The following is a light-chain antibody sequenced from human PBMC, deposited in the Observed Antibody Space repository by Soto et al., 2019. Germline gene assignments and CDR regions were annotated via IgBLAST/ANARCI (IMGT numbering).Light chain of an antibody. CDR2: DNN. V-gene: IGLV1-51*01. Sequence: QSVLTQPPSVSAAPGQKVTISCSGSSSNIGSNYVSWYQQLPGTAPKLLIYDNNQRPSGIPDRFSGSKSGTSATLGITGLQTGDEADYYCGTWYFSLSARYVFGPGTKLTVL. CDR1: SSNIGSNY. CDR3: GTWYFSLSARYV. J-gene: IGLJ1*01.